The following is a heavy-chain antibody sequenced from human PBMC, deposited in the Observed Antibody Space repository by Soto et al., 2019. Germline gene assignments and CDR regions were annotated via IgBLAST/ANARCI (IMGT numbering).Heavy chain of an antibody. CDR2: IYWDDDK. V-gene: IGHV2-5*02. D-gene: IGHD3-10*01. CDR3: AHSRKQWFGNNWFDP. Sequence: QITLKESGPTLVKPTQTLTLTCTFSGFSLSTSGVGVGWIRQPPGKALEWLALIYWDDDKRYRPSLKSRLTITKATSKNQVVLTMTNMDPVDTATYYCAHSRKQWFGNNWFDPWGQGTLVTVSS. J-gene: IGHJ5*02. CDR1: GFSLSTSGVG.